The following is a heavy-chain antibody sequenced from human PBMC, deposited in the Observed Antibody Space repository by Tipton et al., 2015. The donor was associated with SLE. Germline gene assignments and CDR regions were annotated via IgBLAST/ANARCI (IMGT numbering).Heavy chain of an antibody. Sequence: TLSLTCAVYGGSLSGYYWTWIRQSPGKGLEWIGEVFHSGSANYNPSLEIRVTISVDTSKNEFSLTLNSVTAADTAVYYCARGGNRRIDYWDEGALVTVSS. CDR3: ARGGNRRIDY. CDR2: VFHSGSA. D-gene: IGHD3-16*02. CDR1: GGSLSGYY. J-gene: IGHJ4*02. V-gene: IGHV4-34*01.